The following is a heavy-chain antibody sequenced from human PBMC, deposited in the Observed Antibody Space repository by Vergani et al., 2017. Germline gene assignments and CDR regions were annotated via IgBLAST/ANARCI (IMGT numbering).Heavy chain of an antibody. J-gene: IGHJ6*02. CDR3: ARDLIQLWLRDYYYGMDV. CDR1: GYTFTSYG. V-gene: IGHV1-18*01. Sequence: QVQLVQSGAEVKKPGASVKVSCKASGYTFTSYGISWVRQAPGQGLEWMGWISAYNGNTNYAQKLQGRVTMTTDTSTSTAYMELSRLRSDDTAVYYCARDLIQLWLRDYYYGMDVWGQGTTVTVSS. CDR2: ISAYNGNT. D-gene: IGHD5-18*01.